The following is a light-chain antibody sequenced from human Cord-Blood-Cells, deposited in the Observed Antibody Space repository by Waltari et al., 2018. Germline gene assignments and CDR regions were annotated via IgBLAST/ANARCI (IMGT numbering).Light chain of an antibody. V-gene: IGKV3-15*01. CDR1: QSVSSN. CDR3: QQYNNWPLT. J-gene: IGKJ3*01. CDR2: GAY. Sequence: EIVMTQSPATLSVSPGERATLSCRASQSVSSNLAWYQQKAGQAPRLLIYGAYTRATGIPARFSGSGSGTEFTLTISSLQSEDFAVYYCQQYNNWPLTFGPGTKVDIK.